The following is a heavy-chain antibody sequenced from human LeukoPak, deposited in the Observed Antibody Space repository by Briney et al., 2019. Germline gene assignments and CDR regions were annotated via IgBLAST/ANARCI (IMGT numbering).Heavy chain of an antibody. CDR3: VSSQLEYWNDAPSLDY. J-gene: IGHJ4*02. V-gene: IGHV3-66*01. Sequence: PGGSLRHSCAASGFTVSSNYMSWVRQAPGKGLEWVSVIYSGGSTYYADSVKGRFTISRDNSKNTLYLQMNSLRAEDTAVYYCVSSQLEYWNDAPSLDYWGQETLVSVSS. CDR1: GFTVSSNY. CDR2: IYSGGST. D-gene: IGHD1-1*01.